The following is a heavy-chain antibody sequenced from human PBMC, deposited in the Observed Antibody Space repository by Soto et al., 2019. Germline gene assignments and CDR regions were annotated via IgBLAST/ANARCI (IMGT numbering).Heavy chain of an antibody. D-gene: IGHD3-22*01. Sequence: QVQLVQSGAEVKKPGSSVKVSCKASGGTFSSYAISWVRQAPGQGLEWMGGIIPIFGTANYAQKFQGGVTITADKSTSTDYMELSSLRSEDTAVYYCARVQSNYYDSSGNAFDIWGQGTMVTVSS. V-gene: IGHV1-69*06. CDR1: GGTFSSYA. J-gene: IGHJ3*02. CDR2: IIPIFGTA. CDR3: ARVQSNYYDSSGNAFDI.